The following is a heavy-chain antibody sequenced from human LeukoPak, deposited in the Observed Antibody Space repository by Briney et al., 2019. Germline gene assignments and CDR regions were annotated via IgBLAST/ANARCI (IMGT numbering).Heavy chain of an antibody. CDR2: LGDNDGRT. D-gene: IGHD3-9*01. J-gene: IGHJ4*02. Sequence: GGSLRLSCAASGFTFSNYAMNGVRQAPGKGLEWVSALGDNDGRTFYADSVKGRFTISRDNSKNTLYLQMNSLRAEDTAIYYCAKNGKDNYDMFFDYWGQGTLVTVSS. CDR1: GFTFSNYA. V-gene: IGHV3-23*01. CDR3: AKNGKDNYDMFFDY.